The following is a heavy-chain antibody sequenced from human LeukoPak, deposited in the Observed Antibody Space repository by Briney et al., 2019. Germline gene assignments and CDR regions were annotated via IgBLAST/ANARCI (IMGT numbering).Heavy chain of an antibody. D-gene: IGHD3-22*01. V-gene: IGHV1-69*13. CDR2: IIPIFGTA. Sequence: ASVKVSCKASGGTFSSYAISWVRQAPGQGVEWMGGIIPIFGTANYAQKFQGRLTITADDSTSTAYLELSSLRSEDTAIYYCATPSYDHDSSAYWLGRFDNWGQGTLVTVSS. CDR3: ATPSYDHDSSAYWLGRFDN. J-gene: IGHJ4*02. CDR1: GGTFSSYA.